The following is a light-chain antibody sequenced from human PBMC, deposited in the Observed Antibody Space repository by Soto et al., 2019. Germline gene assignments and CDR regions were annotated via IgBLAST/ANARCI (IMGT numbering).Light chain of an antibody. CDR3: QQSHSSPLT. V-gene: IGKV1-39*01. CDR1: QNIDTY. CDR2: ATS. Sequence: DIQMTQSPSSLSASVGDRVTITCRASQNIDTYLSWYQQKPGKAPKLLIHATSHLQGGVPSRFSGSGSGTDFTLTISSLQPEDFASYYCQQSHSSPLTFGGGTRVEIK. J-gene: IGKJ4*01.